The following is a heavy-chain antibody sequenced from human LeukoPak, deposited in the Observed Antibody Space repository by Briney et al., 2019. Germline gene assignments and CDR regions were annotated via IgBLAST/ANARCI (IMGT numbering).Heavy chain of an antibody. CDR3: ARGPPNYYDFWSGYSDY. D-gene: IGHD3-3*01. Sequence: GASVKVSCKASGYTFTSYGISWVRQAPGQGLEWMGWISAYNGNTNYAQKLQGRVTMTTDTSTSTAYMELRSLRSDDTAVYYCARGPPNYYDFWSGYSDYWGQGTLVTVSS. J-gene: IGHJ4*02. V-gene: IGHV1-18*01. CDR1: GYTFTSYG. CDR2: ISAYNGNT.